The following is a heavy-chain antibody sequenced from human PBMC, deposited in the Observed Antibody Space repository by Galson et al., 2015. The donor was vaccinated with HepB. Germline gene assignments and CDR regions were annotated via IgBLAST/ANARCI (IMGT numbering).Heavy chain of an antibody. J-gene: IGHJ4*02. CDR3: ARGDGSGSYPPHFDY. V-gene: IGHV3-11*05. CDR1: GFTFSDYY. Sequence: SLRLSCAASGFTFSDYYMSWIRQAPGKGLEWVSYISSSSSYTNYADSVKGRFTISRDNAKNSLYLQMNSLRAEDTAVYYCARGDGSGSYPPHFDYWGQGTLVTVSS. D-gene: IGHD3-10*01. CDR2: ISSSSSYT.